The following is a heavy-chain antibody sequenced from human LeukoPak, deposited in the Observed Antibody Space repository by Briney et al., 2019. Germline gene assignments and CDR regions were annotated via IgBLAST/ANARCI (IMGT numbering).Heavy chain of an antibody. J-gene: IGHJ3*01. D-gene: IGHD3-3*02. CDR1: GFTFSIHG. Sequence: GGSLRLSCATSGFTFSIHGMNWVRQAPGKGLEWVSGISPSGDIKYYADSAKGRFTISRDNSKNTLYLQMNSLRAEDTAVYYCAKIRAPAYDFWGQGTMVTVSS. V-gene: IGHV3-23*01. CDR3: AKIRAPAYDF. CDR2: ISPSGDIK.